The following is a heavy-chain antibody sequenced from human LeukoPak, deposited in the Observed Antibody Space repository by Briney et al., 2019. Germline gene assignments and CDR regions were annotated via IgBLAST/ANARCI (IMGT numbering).Heavy chain of an antibody. D-gene: IGHD6-19*01. V-gene: IGHV4-59*01. Sequence: SETLSLTCTVSGGSISSYYWSWIRQPPGKGLEWIGYISYTGSTYYNPSLQSRVTMSVDMSKNQLSLKLSSVTAADTAVYFCARAVTGTSPLGYWGQGALVTVSS. J-gene: IGHJ4*02. CDR3: ARAVTGTSPLGY. CDR2: ISYTGST. CDR1: GGSISSYY.